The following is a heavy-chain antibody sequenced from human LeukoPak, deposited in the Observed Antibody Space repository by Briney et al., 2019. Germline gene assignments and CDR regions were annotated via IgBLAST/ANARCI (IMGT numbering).Heavy chain of an antibody. CDR3: ARVHGEVSDEIFHYFDH. Sequence: GGSLRLSCAASGFSVSGSYMSWVRQAPGKGLEWVSVIYSRGSTYYADSVKGRCTISRDVSKNTVSLQLDNLTTEDTAVYYCARVHGEVSDEIFHYFDHWGQGTPATVSS. J-gene: IGHJ4*02. V-gene: IGHV3-53*01. D-gene: IGHD3-10*01. CDR1: GFSVSGSY. CDR2: IYSRGST.